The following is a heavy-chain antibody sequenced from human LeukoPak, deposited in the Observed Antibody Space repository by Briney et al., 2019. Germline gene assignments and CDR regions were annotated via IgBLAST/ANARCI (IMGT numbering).Heavy chain of an antibody. CDR3: AKYGNSGWVIDN. V-gene: IGHV4-59*08. CDR2: IYYTGGT. CDR1: GGSTGSNY. Sequence: SETLSLTCTVSGGSTGSNYWTWIRQPPGKGLEYIGYIYYTGGTNYNPSLKSRVTISVDTSKNQFSLKLSSVTAADTTVYFCAKYGNSGWVIDNWGQGTLVTVSS. J-gene: IGHJ4*02. D-gene: IGHD6-19*01.